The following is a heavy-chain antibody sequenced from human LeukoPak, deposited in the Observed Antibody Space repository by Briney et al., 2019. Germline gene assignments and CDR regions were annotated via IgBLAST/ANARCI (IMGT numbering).Heavy chain of an antibody. CDR2: ISGSGGST. V-gene: IGHV3-23*01. CDR1: GFTFSSYA. Sequence: PGGSLRLSCAASGFTFSSYAMSWVRQAPGKGLEWVSAISGSGGSTYYADSVKGRFTISRDNSKNTLYLQMNSLRAEDTAVYYCARTGRGSGGYYYYYMDVWGEGTTVTVSS. CDR3: ARTGRGSGGYYYYYMDV. J-gene: IGHJ6*03. D-gene: IGHD1-26*01.